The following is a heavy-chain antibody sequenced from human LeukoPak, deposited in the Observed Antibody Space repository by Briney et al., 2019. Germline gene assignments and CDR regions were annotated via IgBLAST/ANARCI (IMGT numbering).Heavy chain of an antibody. Sequence: SETLSLTCTVSGGSISSGSYYWVWIRQPPGKGLEWIGTVYYSGGTYYNPSLKSRVTISADTSKNQFSLKLSSVTAADTAVYYCARGSGAGTSHYYCGMDVWGHGTPVTVSS. V-gene: IGHV4-39*01. J-gene: IGHJ6*02. CDR2: VYYSGGT. D-gene: IGHD6-19*01. CDR1: GGSISSGSYY. CDR3: ARGSGAGTSHYYCGMDV.